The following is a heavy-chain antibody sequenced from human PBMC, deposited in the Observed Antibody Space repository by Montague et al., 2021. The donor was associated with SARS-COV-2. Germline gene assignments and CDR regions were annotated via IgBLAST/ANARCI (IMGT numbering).Heavy chain of an antibody. CDR3: AREYSSGVYFDY. D-gene: IGHD6-19*01. Sequence: PALVTPTQTLTLTCTFSGFSLTTSGVSVGWMRQPPGKAPEWLALIDWDDDKFYTSSLRTRLTISKDTSKNQVVLTMTNMDPVDTATYYCAREYSSGVYFDYWGQGTLVTVSS. V-gene: IGHV2-70*01. J-gene: IGHJ4*02. CDR1: GFSLTTSGVS. CDR2: IDWDDDK.